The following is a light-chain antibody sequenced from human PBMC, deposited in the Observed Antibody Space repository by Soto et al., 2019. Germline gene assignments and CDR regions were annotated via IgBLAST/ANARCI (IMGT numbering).Light chain of an antibody. Sequence: EIVLTQSPATLSLSPGERATLSCRANQSVGNYLAWYQQQPGQAPRLLIYDASNRATGIPARFSGSGSGTDFTPTISSLEPEDFAVYHCQQRSDWLTFGGGTKVDIK. CDR3: QQRSDWLT. V-gene: IGKV3-11*01. J-gene: IGKJ4*01. CDR1: QSVGNY. CDR2: DAS.